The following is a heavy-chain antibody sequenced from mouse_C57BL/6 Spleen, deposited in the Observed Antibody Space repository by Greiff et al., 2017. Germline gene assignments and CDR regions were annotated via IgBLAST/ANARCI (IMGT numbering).Heavy chain of an antibody. CDR1: GFNFKDYY. CDR3: TRCYDYDDGFAY. D-gene: IGHD2-4*01. J-gene: IGHJ3*01. CDR2: FNPENGDT. V-gene: IGHV14-4*01. Sequence: VQLQQSGAELVRPGASVKLSCTASGFNFKDYYMHWVKQRPGQGLEWIGWFNPENGDTKYDSKFQGKATLTADTSSNTAYLQLRSLKAEDSAVYESTRCYDYDDGFAYWGQGTLVTVSA.